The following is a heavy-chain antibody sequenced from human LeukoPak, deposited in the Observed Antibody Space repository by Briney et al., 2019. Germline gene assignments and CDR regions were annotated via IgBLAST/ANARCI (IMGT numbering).Heavy chain of an antibody. J-gene: IGHJ4*02. D-gene: IGHD6-13*01. V-gene: IGHV3-23*01. Sequence: GGSLRLSCAASGFSFSSYVMSWVRQAPGKGLEWVSSISGSGGTTYYADSVKGRFTISRDSSKNTLYLQMNSLRAEDTAVHYCAKGRSRWSDFDYWGQGTLVTVSS. CDR2: ISGSGGTT. CDR3: AKGRSRWSDFDY. CDR1: GFSFSSYV.